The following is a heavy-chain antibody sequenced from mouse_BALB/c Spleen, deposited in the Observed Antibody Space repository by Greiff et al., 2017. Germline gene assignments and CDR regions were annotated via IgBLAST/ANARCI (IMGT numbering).Heavy chain of an antibody. CDR1: GFTFSSFG. CDR2: ISSGSSTI. V-gene: IGHV5-17*02. Sequence: EVQRVESGGGLVQPGGSRKLSCAASGFTFSSFGMHWVRQAPEKGLEWVAYISSGSSTIYYADTVKGRFTISRDNPKNTLFLQMTSLRSEDTAMYYCARGRVPFDYWGQGTTLTVSS. J-gene: IGHJ2*01. CDR3: ARGRVPFDY.